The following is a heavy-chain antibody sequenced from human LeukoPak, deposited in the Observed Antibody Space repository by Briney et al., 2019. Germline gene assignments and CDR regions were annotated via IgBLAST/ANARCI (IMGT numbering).Heavy chain of an antibody. D-gene: IGHD6-13*01. Sequence: KSSETLSLTCAVYGGSFSGYYWSWIRQPPGKGLEWIGEINHSGSTNYNPSLKSRVTISVDTSKNQFSLKLNSVTAADTAVYYCARVSSSWYQDWYFDLWGRGTLVTVSS. J-gene: IGHJ2*01. V-gene: IGHV4-34*01. CDR2: INHSGST. CDR3: ARVSSSWYQDWYFDL. CDR1: GGSFSGYY.